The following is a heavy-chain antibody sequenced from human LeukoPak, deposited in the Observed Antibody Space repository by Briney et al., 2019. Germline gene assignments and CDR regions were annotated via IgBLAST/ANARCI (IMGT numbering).Heavy chain of an antibody. Sequence: SETLSLTCAVYGGSFSGYYWSWIRQPPGKGLEWIGEINHSGSTNYNPSLKSRVTISVDTSKNQFSLKLSSVTAADTAVYYCARAGDSSGFAIDYWGQGTLVTVSS. CDR3: ARAGDSSGFAIDY. V-gene: IGHV4-34*01. J-gene: IGHJ4*02. D-gene: IGHD3-22*01. CDR2: INHSGST. CDR1: GGSFSGYY.